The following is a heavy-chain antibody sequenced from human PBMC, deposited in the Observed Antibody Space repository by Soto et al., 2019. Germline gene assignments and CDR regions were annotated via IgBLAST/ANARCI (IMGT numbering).Heavy chain of an antibody. V-gene: IGHV4-30-4*01. CDR1: GGSINSGDYY. D-gene: IGHD2-15*01. CDR3: ARDDCRGTRCSYYYGMDV. CDR2: IYYSGGI. J-gene: IGHJ6*02. Sequence: PSETLSLTCTVSGGSINSGDYYWSWIRQPSGKGLEWIGYIYYSGGIFYNPSLNSRVTISVDTSKNQFSLKLSSVTAADTAVYYCARDDCRGTRCSYYYGMDVWGQGTTVTVPS.